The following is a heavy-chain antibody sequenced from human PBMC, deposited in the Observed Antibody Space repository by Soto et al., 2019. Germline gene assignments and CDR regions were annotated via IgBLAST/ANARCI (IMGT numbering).Heavy chain of an antibody. D-gene: IGHD1-26*01. V-gene: IGHV1-18*01. Sequence: QVQLMQSGAEVMKPGASVKVSCKASGYTFTSYDISWVRQAPGQGLEWMGWISAYNGHTDYVQKFQGRVTMTTDISTTTAYMELRSLTSDDTAVYYCARGWELDYWGQGALVTVSS. J-gene: IGHJ4*02. CDR3: ARGWELDY. CDR2: ISAYNGHT. CDR1: GYTFTSYD.